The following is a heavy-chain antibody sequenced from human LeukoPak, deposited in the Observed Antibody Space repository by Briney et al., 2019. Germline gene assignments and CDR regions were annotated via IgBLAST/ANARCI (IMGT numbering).Heavy chain of an antibody. Sequence: SVKVSCKASGGTFISYAISWVRQAPGQGLEWMGRIIPILGIANYAQKYQGRVTITADKSTSTAYMELSSLRSEDTAVYYCGIVLMDHAHPSMDVWGQGTTVTVSS. D-gene: IGHD2-8*01. CDR3: GIVLMDHAHPSMDV. CDR1: GGTFISYA. CDR2: IIPILGIA. J-gene: IGHJ6*02. V-gene: IGHV1-69*04.